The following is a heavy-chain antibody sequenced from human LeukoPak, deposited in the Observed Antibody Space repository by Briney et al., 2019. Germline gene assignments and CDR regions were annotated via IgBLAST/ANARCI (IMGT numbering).Heavy chain of an antibody. CDR3: ARDRGSCSGGSCYYFDY. D-gene: IGHD2-15*01. Sequence: GRSLRLSCAASGFTFSSYAMHWVRQAPGKGLEWVAVISYDGSNKYYADSVKGRFTISRDNSKNTLYLQMNSLRAEDTAVYYCARDRGSCSGGSCYYFDYWGQGTLVTVSS. V-gene: IGHV3-30*01. J-gene: IGHJ4*02. CDR2: ISYDGSNK. CDR1: GFTFSSYA.